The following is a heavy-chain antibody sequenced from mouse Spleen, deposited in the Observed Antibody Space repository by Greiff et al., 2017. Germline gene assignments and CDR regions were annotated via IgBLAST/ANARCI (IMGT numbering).Heavy chain of an antibody. V-gene: IGHV5-9-1*01. Sequence: EVMLVESGGGLVKPGGSLKLSCAASGFTFSSYAMSWVRQTPEKRLEWVATISSGGSYTYYPDSVKGRFTISRDNAKNTLYLQLSSLRSEDTAMYYCARGWDEDAMDYWGQGTSVTVSS. CDR3: ARGWDEDAMDY. CDR1: GFTFSSYA. D-gene: IGHD4-1*01. CDR2: ISSGGSYT. J-gene: IGHJ4*01.